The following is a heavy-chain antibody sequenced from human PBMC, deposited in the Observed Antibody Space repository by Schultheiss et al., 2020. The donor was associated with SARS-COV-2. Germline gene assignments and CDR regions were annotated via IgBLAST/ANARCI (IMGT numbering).Heavy chain of an antibody. CDR1: GGSISGYY. CDR2: VYYTGST. Sequence: SETLSLTCIVSGGSISGYYWSWLRQPPGKGLEWIGYVYYTGSTNYNPSLKSRVTISLDTSKNQFSLRLSSVTAADTAVYYCARVAAYSESNGYYFDFGYWGQGTLVTVSS. J-gene: IGHJ4*02. CDR3: ARVAAYSESNGYYFDFGY. V-gene: IGHV4-59*01. D-gene: IGHD3-22*01.